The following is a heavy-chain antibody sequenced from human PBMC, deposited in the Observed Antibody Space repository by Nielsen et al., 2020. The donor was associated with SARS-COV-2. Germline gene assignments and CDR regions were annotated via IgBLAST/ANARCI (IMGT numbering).Heavy chain of an antibody. CDR1: GFTFSSYW. V-gene: IGHV3-7*01. Sequence: GESLKISCAASGFTFSSYWMSWVRQAPGKGLEWVANIKQDGSEKYYVDSVKGRFTISRDNAKNSLYLQMNSLRAEDTAVYYCARLEEGLLWFGELLQPDYWGQGTLVTVSS. D-gene: IGHD3-10*01. CDR2: IKQDGSEK. CDR3: ARLEEGLLWFGELLQPDY. J-gene: IGHJ4*02.